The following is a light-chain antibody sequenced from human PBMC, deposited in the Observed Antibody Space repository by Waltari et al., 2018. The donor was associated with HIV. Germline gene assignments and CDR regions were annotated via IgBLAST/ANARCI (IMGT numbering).Light chain of an antibody. Sequence: QSALTQPASVYGSPGQSTTTSCTGTSSDVGSYNLVPWYPLNPGKAPNLIIYEGSKRPSGVSNRFSGSKSGSTASLTISGLHAEDEDGYYCCSYAGSSLLLFGGGTKLTVL. CDR3: CSYAGSSLLL. J-gene: IGLJ2*01. CDR1: SSDVGSYNL. V-gene: IGLV2-23*01. CDR2: EGS.